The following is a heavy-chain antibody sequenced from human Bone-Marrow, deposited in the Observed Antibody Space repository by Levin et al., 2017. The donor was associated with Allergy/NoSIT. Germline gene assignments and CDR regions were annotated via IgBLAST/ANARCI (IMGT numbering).Heavy chain of an antibody. CDR2: ISYDGSNK. Sequence: GESLKISCAASGFTFSSYGMHWVRQAPGKGLEWVAVISYDGSNKYYADSVKGRFTISRDNSKNTLYLQMNSLRAEDTAVYYCAKDNGYSYGNVDYWGQGTLVTVSS. J-gene: IGHJ4*02. CDR1: GFTFSSYG. D-gene: IGHD5-18*01. CDR3: AKDNGYSYGNVDY. V-gene: IGHV3-30*18.